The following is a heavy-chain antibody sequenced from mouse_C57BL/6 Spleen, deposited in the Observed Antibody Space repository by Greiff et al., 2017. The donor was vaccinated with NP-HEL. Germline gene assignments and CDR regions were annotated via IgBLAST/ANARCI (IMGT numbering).Heavy chain of an antibody. CDR3: ARLEDI. D-gene: IGHD1-3*01. CDR2: IWAGGST. Sequence: VKLVESGPGLVAPSQSLSITCTVSGFSLTSYGVHWVRQPPGKGLEWLGVIWAGGSTNYNSALMSRLSISQDNSKSQVFVKMNSLQTDDTAMYYCARLEDIWGQGTTLIVSS. J-gene: IGHJ2*01. CDR1: GFSLTSYG. V-gene: IGHV2-9*02.